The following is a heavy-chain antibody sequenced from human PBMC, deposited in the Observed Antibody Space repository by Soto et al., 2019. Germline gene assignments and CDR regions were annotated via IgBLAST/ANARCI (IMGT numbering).Heavy chain of an antibody. D-gene: IGHD2-15*01. Sequence: GGSLRLSCAASGFTFSSYAMSWVRQAPGKGLEWVSAISGSGGSTYYADSVKGRFTISRDNSKNTLYLQMNSLRAEDTAVYYCAKPPDCSGGSCYSSYYYGMDVWGQGTTVTVSS. CDR1: GFTFSSYA. CDR2: ISGSGGST. V-gene: IGHV3-23*01. CDR3: AKPPDCSGGSCYSSYYYGMDV. J-gene: IGHJ6*02.